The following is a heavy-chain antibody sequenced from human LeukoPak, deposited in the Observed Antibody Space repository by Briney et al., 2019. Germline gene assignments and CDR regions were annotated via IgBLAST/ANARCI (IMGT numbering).Heavy chain of an antibody. CDR3: ASRTYCSSTSCHDAFDI. D-gene: IGHD2-2*01. V-gene: IGHV3-23*01. J-gene: IGHJ3*02. Sequence: GASLRLSCAASGFTFSSYAMNWVRQAPGKGLEWVSTISGSGGSTYFADSVKGRFTISRDNSKNTLYLQVNSLRAEDTAVYYCASRTYCSSTSCHDAFDIWGQGTMVTVSS. CDR2: ISGSGGST. CDR1: GFTFSSYA.